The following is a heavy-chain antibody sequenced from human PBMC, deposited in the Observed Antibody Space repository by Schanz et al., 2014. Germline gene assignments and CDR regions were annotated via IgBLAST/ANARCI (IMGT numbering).Heavy chain of an antibody. V-gene: IGHV3-74*02. Sequence: EVQLVESGGGVVQPGRSLRLSCAASGFTFSTYAMHWVRQAPGKGLVWVSRINSDGSITTYADSVKGRFTISRDNAKNTLYLQMSSLRAEDTAVYYCARRGVDGLDVWGQGTTVTVSS. D-gene: IGHD3-10*01. CDR1: GFTFSTYA. J-gene: IGHJ6*02. CDR2: INSDGSIT. CDR3: ARRGVDGLDV.